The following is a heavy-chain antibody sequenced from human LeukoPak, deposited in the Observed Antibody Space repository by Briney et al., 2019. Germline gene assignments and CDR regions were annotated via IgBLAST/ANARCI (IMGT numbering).Heavy chain of an antibody. V-gene: IGHV4-59*01. D-gene: IGHD6-19*01. CDR1: GGSISSYY. CDR3: ADSSGWELYFDL. Sequence: PSETLSLTCTVSGGSISSYYWSWIRQPPGKGLEWIGYIYYSGSTNYNPSLKSRVTISVDTSKNQFSLKLSSVTAADTAVYYCADSSGWELYFDLWGRGTLVTVSS. CDR2: IYYSGST. J-gene: IGHJ2*01.